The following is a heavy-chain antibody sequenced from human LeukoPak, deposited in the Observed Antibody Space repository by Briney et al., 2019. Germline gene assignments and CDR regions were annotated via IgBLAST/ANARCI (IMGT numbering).Heavy chain of an antibody. CDR2: ISGSGGST. Sequence: GGTLRLSCAASGFTFSSYGMSWVRQAPGKGLEWVSAISGSGGSTYYADSVKGRFTISRDNSKNTLYLQMNSLRAEDTAVYYCAKSLYSYGSGSYLDYWGQGTLVTVSS. V-gene: IGHV3-23*01. J-gene: IGHJ4*02. CDR1: GFTFSSYG. D-gene: IGHD3-10*01. CDR3: AKSLYSYGSGSYLDY.